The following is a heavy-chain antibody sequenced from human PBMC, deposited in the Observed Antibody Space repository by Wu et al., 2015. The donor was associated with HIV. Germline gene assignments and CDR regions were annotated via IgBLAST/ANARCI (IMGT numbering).Heavy chain of an antibody. Sequence: QVQLVQSGAEVKKPGASVKVSCQASGYTITTYDFNWVRQAPGQGLEWMGRIIPISGTTDYAQKFQGRITITADESTRTTYMELSSLRYEDTAVYFCARELLWGEDFWGQGTRVTVSS. CDR3: ARELLWGEDF. J-gene: IGHJ4*02. V-gene: IGHV1-69*18. D-gene: IGHD2-21*01. CDR2: IIPISGTT. CDR1: GYTITTYD.